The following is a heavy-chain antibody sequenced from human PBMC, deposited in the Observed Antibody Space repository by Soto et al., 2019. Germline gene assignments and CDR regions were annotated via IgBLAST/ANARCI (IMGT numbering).Heavy chain of an antibody. J-gene: IGHJ4*02. CDR2: INHSGST. CDR3: ARRGQRYVRGVADY. V-gene: IGHV4-34*01. CDR1: DGSCIDHD. D-gene: IGHD3-10*02. Sequence: SLTQCHPCGVYDGSCIDHDCRWISQNPGKGMEWIGEINHSGSTNYNPSLKSRVTISVDTSKNQFSLKLSSVTAADTAVYFCARRGQRYVRGVADYCGQATLVTVSS.